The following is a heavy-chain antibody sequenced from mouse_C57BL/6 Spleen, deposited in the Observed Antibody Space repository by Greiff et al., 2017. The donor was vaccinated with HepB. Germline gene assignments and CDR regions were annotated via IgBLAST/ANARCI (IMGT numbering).Heavy chain of an antibody. CDR1: GYSITSGYY. J-gene: IGHJ2*01. CDR2: ISYDGSN. CDR3: ASHSNYVDY. D-gene: IGHD2-5*01. Sequence: VQLKESGPGLVKPSQSLSLTCSVTGYSITSGYYWNWIRQFPGNKLEWMGYISYDGSNNYNPSLKNRISITRDTSKNQFFLKLNSVTTEDTATYYCASHSNYVDYWGQGTTLTVSS. V-gene: IGHV3-6*01.